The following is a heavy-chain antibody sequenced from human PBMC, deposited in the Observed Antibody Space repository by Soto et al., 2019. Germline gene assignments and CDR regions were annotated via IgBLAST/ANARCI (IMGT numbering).Heavy chain of an antibody. J-gene: IGHJ5*02. CDR3: ARDLGFGEGFDP. CDR1: EGSISSSY. Sequence: SETLSLSGTASEGSISSSYWNWIRQPAGKGLEWIGRIYTSGSTNYNPSLKSRVTMSVDMSKNQFSLRLSSVTAADTAVYYCARDLGFGEGFDPWGQGTLVTVSS. CDR2: IYTSGST. D-gene: IGHD3-10*01. V-gene: IGHV4-4*07.